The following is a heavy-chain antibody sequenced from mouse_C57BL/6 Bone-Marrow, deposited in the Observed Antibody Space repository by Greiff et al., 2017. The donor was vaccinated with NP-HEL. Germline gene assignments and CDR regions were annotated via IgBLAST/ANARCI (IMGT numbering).Heavy chain of an antibody. Sequence: QVQLKQPGAELVKPGASVKLSCKASGYTFTSYWMHWVKQRPGRGLEWIGRIDPNSGGTKYNEKFKSKATLTVDKPSSTAYMQLSSLTSEDSAVYYCARRLYYGSSSYAMDYWGQGTSVTVSS. J-gene: IGHJ4*01. D-gene: IGHD1-1*01. CDR1: GYTFTSYW. CDR3: ARRLYYGSSSYAMDY. CDR2: IDPNSGGT. V-gene: IGHV1-72*01.